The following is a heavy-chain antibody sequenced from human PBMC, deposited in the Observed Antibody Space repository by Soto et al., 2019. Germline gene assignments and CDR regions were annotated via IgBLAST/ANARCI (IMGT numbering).Heavy chain of an antibody. CDR3: ARLGFVGEGDF. J-gene: IGHJ4*02. Sequence: EVQLAESGGGLIHPGGSLSLSCATSGFTFSRYWIHWVRQAPGEGLVWVSRISGDGVHTDYAESVKGRFTVSRDIAKSTGYLQMNNLRAEDTAIYYCARLGFVGEGDFWGQGILVTVSS. V-gene: IGHV3-74*01. CDR1: GFTFSRYW. D-gene: IGHD3-16*01. CDR2: ISGDGVHT.